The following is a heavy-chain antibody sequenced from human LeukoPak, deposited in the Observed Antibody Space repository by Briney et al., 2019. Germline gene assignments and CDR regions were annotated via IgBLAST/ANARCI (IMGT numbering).Heavy chain of an antibody. J-gene: IGHJ4*02. Sequence: GESLKISCKGSGYSFTSYWIAWVRQTPGKGLEWMGIIYPGDSDTRYSPSFQGQVTISADKSISTAYLQWSSLKASDTAVYYCARQDGSGIFYFDSWGQGTLVTVSS. CDR1: GYSFTSYW. D-gene: IGHD3-10*01. CDR2: IYPGDSDT. CDR3: ARQDGSGIFYFDS. V-gene: IGHV5-51*01.